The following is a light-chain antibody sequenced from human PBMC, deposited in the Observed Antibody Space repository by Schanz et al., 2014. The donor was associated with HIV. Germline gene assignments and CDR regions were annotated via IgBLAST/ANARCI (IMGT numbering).Light chain of an antibody. J-gene: IGLJ1*01. CDR1: TSGVGAYNY. V-gene: IGLV2-8*01. CDR3: SSYAGSNNFV. CDR2: EVN. Sequence: QSALTQPPSASGSPGQSVTISCTGTTSGVGAYNYLSWYQQHPDKAPQLLIYEVNMRPSGVPVRFSGSKSGNTASLTVSGLQAEDEAAYYCSSYAGSNNFVFGSGTKLTVL.